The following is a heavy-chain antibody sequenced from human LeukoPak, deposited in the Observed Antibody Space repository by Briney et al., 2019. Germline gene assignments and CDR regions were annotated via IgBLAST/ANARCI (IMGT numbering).Heavy chain of an antibody. V-gene: IGHV5-51*01. CDR2: IYPDDSDT. Sequence: LGESLKISCKSSGDIFTTYWIGWVRQMPGKGLEWMGIIYPDDSDTRYSPSFQGQVTISADKSISTAYLLWSSLKASDTAMYYCARLLRFSAGGHYFDFWGQGTLVTVSS. CDR1: GDIFTTYW. CDR3: ARLLRFSAGGHYFDF. D-gene: IGHD3-16*01. J-gene: IGHJ4*02.